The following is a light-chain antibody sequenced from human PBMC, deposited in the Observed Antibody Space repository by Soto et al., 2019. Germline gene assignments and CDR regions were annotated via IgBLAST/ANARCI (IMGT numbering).Light chain of an antibody. V-gene: IGKV3D-15*02. CDR3: QQYNSWPIT. CDR2: GAS. Sequence: EIVLIQSPATLSLSPGERATLSCRASQSVGSYLAWYQHKPGQAPRRVIYGASTWGTDVPPRFTGSGSGTEFTLTISGLQSEDFAVYYCQQYNSWPITFGQGTRLEIK. J-gene: IGKJ5*01. CDR1: QSVGSY.